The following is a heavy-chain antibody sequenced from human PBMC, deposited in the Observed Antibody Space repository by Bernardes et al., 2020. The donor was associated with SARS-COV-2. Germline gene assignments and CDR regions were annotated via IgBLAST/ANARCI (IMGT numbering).Heavy chain of an antibody. CDR3: ASHPAAGTSYYYYGMDV. CDR2: ISSDGSST. V-gene: IGHV3-74*01. CDR1: GLTFSSYW. J-gene: IGHJ6*02. Sequence: GGSLRLSCAASGLTFSSYWMHWVRQAPGKGLVWVSRISSDGSSTTYADSVKGRFTISRDNARNTLYLQLNSLRDEDTAVYYCASHPAAGTSYYYYGMDVWGQGTTVTVSS. D-gene: IGHD6-13*01.